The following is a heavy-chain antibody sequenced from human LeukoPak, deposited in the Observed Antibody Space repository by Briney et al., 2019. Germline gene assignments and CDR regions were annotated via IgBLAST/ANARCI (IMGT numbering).Heavy chain of an antibody. CDR1: GVTFSSYG. Sequence: HPGGSLRLSCAASGVTFSSYGMHWARQAPGKGLEWVALISSDGNDKLYGDSVKGRFTISRDDSKSTLYLQMNSLRAEDTAVYYCTTKVIRGNSGDDYDDWGQGTLVTVSS. V-gene: IGHV3-30*03. CDR3: TTKVIRGNSGDDYDD. J-gene: IGHJ4*02. CDR2: ISSDGNDK. D-gene: IGHD5-12*01.